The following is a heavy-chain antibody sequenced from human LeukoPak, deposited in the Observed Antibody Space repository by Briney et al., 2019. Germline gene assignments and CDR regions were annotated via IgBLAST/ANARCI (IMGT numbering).Heavy chain of an antibody. D-gene: IGHD5-12*01. CDR1: GYSFTSYW. V-gene: IGHV5-51*01. CDR3: ARHQGGYHKYYYFGMDV. J-gene: IGHJ6*02. CDR2: IYPGDSDT. Sequence: GESLKIYCKGSGYSFTSYWIGWVRQMTGKGLEWMGIIYPGDSDTRYSPSFQGQVTISADKYISTAYLQWSSMKASDTAIYYWARHQGGYHKYYYFGMDVWGQGTTVTVSS.